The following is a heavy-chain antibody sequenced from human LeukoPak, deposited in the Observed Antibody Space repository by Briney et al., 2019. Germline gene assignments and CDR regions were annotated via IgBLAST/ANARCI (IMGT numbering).Heavy chain of an antibody. V-gene: IGHV4-38-2*02. CDR2: IYHSGST. D-gene: IGHD4-17*01. J-gene: IGHJ4*02. CDR1: GYSISSGYY. CDR3: ARVGHDYGDYWADY. Sequence: PSETLSLTCTVSGYSISSGYYWGWIRQPPGKGLEWIGSIYHSGSTYYNPSLKSRVTISVDTSKNQFSLKLSSVTAADTAVYYCARVGHDYGDYWADYWGQGTLVTVSS.